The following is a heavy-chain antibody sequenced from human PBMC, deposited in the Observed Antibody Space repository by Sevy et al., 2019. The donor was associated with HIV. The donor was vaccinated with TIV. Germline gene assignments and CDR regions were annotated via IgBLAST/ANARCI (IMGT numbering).Heavy chain of an antibody. CDR3: AKDMALEGGGAYYFDY. CDR1: GFTFDDHT. Sequence: GGSLRLSCAASGFTFDDHTMHWVRQPPGKGLEWVSLISWDGGSTYYADSVKGRFTISRDNSKNSLFLQMNSLGAEDTALYYCAKDMALEGGGAYYFDYWGQGTLVTVSS. J-gene: IGHJ4*02. CDR2: ISWDGGST. V-gene: IGHV3-43*01. D-gene: IGHD3-16*01.